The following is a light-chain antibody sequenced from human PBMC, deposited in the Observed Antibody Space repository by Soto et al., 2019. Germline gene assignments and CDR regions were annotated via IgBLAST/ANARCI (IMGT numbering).Light chain of an antibody. V-gene: IGKV3-15*01. Sequence: IVMTQSPATLSVSPGERATLSCRASQSVSNNLAWYQKKPGQAPRLLIYGASTRATGIPARFSGSGSGTDFTLTISSLQSEDFAVYYCQQYNNWWTFGQGTKVEIK. J-gene: IGKJ1*01. CDR1: QSVSNN. CDR2: GAS. CDR3: QQYNNWWT.